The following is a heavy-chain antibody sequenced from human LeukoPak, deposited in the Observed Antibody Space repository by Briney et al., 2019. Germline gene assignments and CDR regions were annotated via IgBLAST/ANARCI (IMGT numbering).Heavy chain of an antibody. V-gene: IGHV4-4*07. J-gene: IGHJ3*02. CDR3: ARVSGYCSSTSCPPEFDI. D-gene: IGHD2-2*01. Sequence: PSETLSLTCTVSGGSISSYYWSWIRQPAGKGLEWIGRIYTSGSTNYNPPLKSRVTMSVDTSKNQFSLKLSSVTAADTAVYYSARVSGYCSSTSCPPEFDIWGQGTMVTVSS. CDR2: IYTSGST. CDR1: GGSISSYY.